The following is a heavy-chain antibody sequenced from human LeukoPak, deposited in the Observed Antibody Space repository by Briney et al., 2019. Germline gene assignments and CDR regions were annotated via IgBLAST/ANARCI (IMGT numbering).Heavy chain of an antibody. V-gene: IGHV4-39*07. CDR2: IYYSGST. D-gene: IGHD3-3*01. J-gene: IGHJ4*02. Sequence: SETLSLTCTVSGGSISSSSYYWGWIRQPPGKGLEWIGSIYYSGSTYYNPSLKSRVTISVDTSKNQFSLKLGSVTAADTAVYYCARDNFGSDFDYWGQGTLVTVSS. CDR3: ARDNFGSDFDY. CDR1: GGSISSSSYY.